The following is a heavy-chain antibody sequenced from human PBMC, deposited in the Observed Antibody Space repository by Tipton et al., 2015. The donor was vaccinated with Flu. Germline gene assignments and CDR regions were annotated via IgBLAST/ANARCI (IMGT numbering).Heavy chain of an antibody. J-gene: IGHJ4*02. CDR1: GYSISSGYY. CDR2: IYHTGTT. D-gene: IGHD6-13*01. CDR3: ARDRWEYSRGFDS. Sequence: TLSLTCGVSGYSISSGYYWGWIRRPPGKGLEWIGSIYHTGTTNYNPSLKSRVTISVDTSKNQFSLKLTSVTAADTAVYYCARDRWEYSRGFDSWGQGTLVTVSP. V-gene: IGHV4-38-2*02.